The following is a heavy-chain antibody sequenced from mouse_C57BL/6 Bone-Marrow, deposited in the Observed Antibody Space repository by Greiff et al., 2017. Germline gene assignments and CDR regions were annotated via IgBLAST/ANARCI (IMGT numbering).Heavy chain of an antibody. CDR2: IYPGSGST. CDR1: GYTFTSYW. Sequence: QVQLQQPGAELVKPGASVKMSCKASGYTFTSYWITWVKQRPGQGLEWIGDIYPGSGSTNYNEKFKSKATLTVDTSSSTAYMQLSSLTSEDPAVYYCARHYGSSYAMDYWGQGTSVTVSS. V-gene: IGHV1-55*01. J-gene: IGHJ4*01. D-gene: IGHD1-1*01. CDR3: ARHYGSSYAMDY.